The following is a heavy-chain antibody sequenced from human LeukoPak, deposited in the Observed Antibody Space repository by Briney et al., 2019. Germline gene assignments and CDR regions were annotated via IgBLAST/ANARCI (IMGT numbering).Heavy chain of an antibody. Sequence: SQTLSLTRTVSCGPNSSDKYYWSWIRQPPGKGLEWIGYIYYSGTTYYNPSLRSRPTISLDTSKNQFSLKLTSVTAAGTAVYYCARGRSGYESGNADGCDVWGQGTMVTVSS. J-gene: IGHJ3*01. CDR1: CGPNSSDKYY. D-gene: IGHD3-10*01. CDR3: ARGRSGYESGNADGCDV. CDR2: IYYSGTT. V-gene: IGHV4-30-4*01.